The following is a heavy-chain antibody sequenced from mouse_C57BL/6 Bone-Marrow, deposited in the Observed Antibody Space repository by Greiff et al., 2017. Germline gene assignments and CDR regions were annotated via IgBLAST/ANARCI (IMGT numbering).Heavy chain of an antibody. CDR3: ARDKLRYYYAMDY. D-gene: IGHD2-4*01. V-gene: IGHV5-4*01. Sequence: EVQLVESGGGLVKPGGSLKLSCAASGFTFSSYAMSWVRQTPEKRLEWVATISDGGSYTYYPDNVKGRFTISRDNAKNNLYLQMSHLKSEDTAMYYCARDKLRYYYAMDYWGQGTSVTVSS. CDR2: ISDGGSYT. J-gene: IGHJ4*01. CDR1: GFTFSSYA.